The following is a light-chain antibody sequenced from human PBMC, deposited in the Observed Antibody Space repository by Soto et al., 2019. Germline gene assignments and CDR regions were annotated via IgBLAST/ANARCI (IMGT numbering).Light chain of an antibody. CDR2: QAS. V-gene: IGKV1-5*03. J-gene: IGKJ1*01. CDR1: QRIKSW. CDR3: QQYNSHWSWT. Sequence: DIQMTQSPSTLAASPGDRVTITYRASQRIKSWLAWYQQKPGKAPKLLIYQASNLQRGVPSRFSGSGFGTEFTLTISSLQPEDFAMYYCQQYNSHWSWTFGQGTKVEI.